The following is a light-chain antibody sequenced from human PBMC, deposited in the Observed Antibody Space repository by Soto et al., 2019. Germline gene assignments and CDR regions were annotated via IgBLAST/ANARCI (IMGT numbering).Light chain of an antibody. J-gene: IGKJ4*01. CDR1: QTLSSAY. V-gene: IGKV3-20*01. CDR3: RQYIASARP. CDR2: GTS. Sequence: EIVLTQSPATLSLSPGASATLSCRASQTLSSAYVAWYQQKPGQSPRLLMSGTSNRAAGIPDRFSGSGSGTIFTLTINRLEPEDFAVYYCRQYIASARPLGGGTKLEIK.